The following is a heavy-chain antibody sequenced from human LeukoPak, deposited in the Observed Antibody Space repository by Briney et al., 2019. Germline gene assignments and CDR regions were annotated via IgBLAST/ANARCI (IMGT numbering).Heavy chain of an antibody. CDR3: ANARDGDYVLDY. V-gene: IGHV3-30-3*01. Sequence: GGSLRLSCAASGFTFSSYAMHWVRQAPGKGLEWVAVISYDGSNKYYADSVKGRFTISRDNSKNTLYLQMNSLRAEDTAVYYCANARDGDYVLDYWGQGTLVTVSS. CDR2: ISYDGSNK. D-gene: IGHD4-17*01. CDR1: GFTFSSYA. J-gene: IGHJ4*02.